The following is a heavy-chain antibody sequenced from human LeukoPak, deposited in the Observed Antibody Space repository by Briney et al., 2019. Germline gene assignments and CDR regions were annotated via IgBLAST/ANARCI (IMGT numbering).Heavy chain of an antibody. D-gene: IGHD1-1*01. Sequence: SETLSLTCTVSGVSISSYYWSWIRQPPGKGLEWLGYVYYNGIINYNPSLKSRVTISLDTSKNQFSLRLNSVTAADTAVYYCASQLGGTTFHWGQGTLVTVSS. CDR1: GVSISSYY. V-gene: IGHV4-59*01. J-gene: IGHJ4*02. CDR3: ASQLGGTTFH. CDR2: VYYNGII.